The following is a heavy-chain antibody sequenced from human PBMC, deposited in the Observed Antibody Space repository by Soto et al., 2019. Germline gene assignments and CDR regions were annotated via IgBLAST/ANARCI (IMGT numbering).Heavy chain of an antibody. CDR1: GGSMSSSSYY. CDR3: ARVDVLRYFDWLNGMDV. D-gene: IGHD3-9*01. J-gene: IGHJ6*02. CDR2: IYYSGST. V-gene: IGHV4-39*01. Sequence: PSETHSLTCTFSGGSMSSSSYYWGWIRQPPGKGLEWIGSIYYSGSTYYNPSLKSRVTISVDTSKNQFSLKLSSVTAADTAVYNCARVDVLRYFDWLNGMDVWGQGTTVTVCS.